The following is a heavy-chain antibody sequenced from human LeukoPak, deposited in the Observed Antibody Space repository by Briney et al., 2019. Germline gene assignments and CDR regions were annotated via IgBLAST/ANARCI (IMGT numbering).Heavy chain of an antibody. CDR1: GYTFTGYY. Sequence: GASVKVSCKASGYTFTGYYMHWVRQAPGQGLEWMGWINPNSGGTNYAQKFQGRVTMTRDTSISTAYMELSRLRSDDTAVYYCARDRILGGYVGYYYYYYMDVWGKGTTVTISS. CDR3: ARDRILGGYVGYYYYYYMDV. J-gene: IGHJ6*03. CDR2: INPNSGGT. V-gene: IGHV1-2*02. D-gene: IGHD5-12*01.